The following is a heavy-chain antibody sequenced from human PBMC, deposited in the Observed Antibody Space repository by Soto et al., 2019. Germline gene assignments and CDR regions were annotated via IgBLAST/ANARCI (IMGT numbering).Heavy chain of an antibody. J-gene: IGHJ4*02. Sequence: PSETLSLTCTVSGGSISSSSYYWGWIRQPPGKGLEYIGSIYYSGSTYYNPSLKSRVTISVDTSKNQFSLKLSSVTAADTVVYYCASSTVRSNWYFDYWGQGTLVTVSS. V-gene: IGHV4-39*01. CDR1: GGSISSSSYY. CDR3: ASSTVRSNWYFDY. CDR2: IYYSGST. D-gene: IGHD2-8*01.